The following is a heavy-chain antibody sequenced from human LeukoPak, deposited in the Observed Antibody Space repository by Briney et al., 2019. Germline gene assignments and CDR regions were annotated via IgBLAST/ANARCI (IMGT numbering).Heavy chain of an antibody. Sequence: AETVSLLCTVSGGPNSGGSELGRSIRRAPGGGLGWNGNICYSGTHYDNPALKSRVTISVDTSKDQFSLNVNSMSAADTAVYYCARLDGGKVRYCSSTSCFGAFHIWGQGTMVTVSS. CDR1: GGPNSGGSEL. J-gene: IGHJ3*02. V-gene: IGHV4-39*07. CDR2: ICYSGTH. CDR3: ARLDGGKVRYCSSTSCFGAFHI. D-gene: IGHD2-2*01.